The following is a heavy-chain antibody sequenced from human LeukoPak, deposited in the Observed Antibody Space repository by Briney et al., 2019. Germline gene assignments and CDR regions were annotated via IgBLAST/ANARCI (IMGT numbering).Heavy chain of an antibody. J-gene: IGHJ4*02. Sequence: SETLSLTCTVSGGSISSSSYYWGWIRQPPGKGLEWIGSIYYSGSTNYNPSLKSRVTISVDTSKNQFSLKLSSVTAADTAVYYCARHVREVAVAGTGSSRETKGVYYFDYWGQGTLVTVSS. D-gene: IGHD6-19*01. V-gene: IGHV4-39*01. CDR3: ARHVREVAVAGTGSSRETKGVYYFDY. CDR1: GGSISSSSYY. CDR2: IYYSGST.